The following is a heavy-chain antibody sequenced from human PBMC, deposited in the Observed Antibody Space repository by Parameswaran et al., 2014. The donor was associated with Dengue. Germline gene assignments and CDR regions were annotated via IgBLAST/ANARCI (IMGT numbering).Heavy chain of an antibody. CDR3: AKQRRLDLYGDRPNFDY. V-gene: IGHV3-23*01. CDR2: ISGSGGST. Sequence: GESLKISCAASGFTFSSYAMSWVRQAPGKGLEWVSAISGSGGSTYYADSVKGRFTISRDNSKNTLYLQMNSLRAEDTAVYYCAKQRRLDLYGDRPNFDYWGQGTLVTVSS. J-gene: IGHJ4*02. CDR1: GFTFSSYA. D-gene: IGHD4-17*01.